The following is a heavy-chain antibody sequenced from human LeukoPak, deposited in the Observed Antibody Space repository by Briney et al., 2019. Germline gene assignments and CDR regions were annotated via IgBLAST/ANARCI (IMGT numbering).Heavy chain of an antibody. V-gene: IGHV4-59*12. CDR2: VDHTGST. CDR3: ARVYGDYQDAFDI. J-gene: IGHJ3*02. CDR1: DDSITMYY. D-gene: IGHD4-17*01. Sequence: SETLSLTCSVSDDSITMYYWTWIRQPPGKGLEWIGYVDHTGSTNFNPSLNGRVSISRDTTKNLFSLRLRSVTAADTAVYYCARVYGDYQDAFDIWGQGTMVTVSS.